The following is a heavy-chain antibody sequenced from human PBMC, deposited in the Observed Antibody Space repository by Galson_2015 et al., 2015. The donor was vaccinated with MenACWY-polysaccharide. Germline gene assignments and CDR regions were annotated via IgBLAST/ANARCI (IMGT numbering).Heavy chain of an antibody. D-gene: IGHD6-19*01. V-gene: IGHV1-8*01. Sequence: SVKVSCKASGYTFTSYDINWVRQSTGQGLQWMGWMNPNSGNTGYAQDFQGRVTMTRSTSISTAYMELNSLRSEDTAVYYCASTKAGTHYFEYWGQGTLLTVSP. CDR2: MNPNSGNT. CDR3: ASTKAGTHYFEY. CDR1: GYTFTSYD. J-gene: IGHJ4*02.